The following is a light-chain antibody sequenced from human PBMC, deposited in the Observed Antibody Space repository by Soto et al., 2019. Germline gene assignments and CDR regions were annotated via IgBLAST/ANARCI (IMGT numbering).Light chain of an antibody. J-gene: IGLJ1*01. CDR1: SSDVGGYNY. CDR2: EVS. CDR3: SSYTSSNSYV. Sequence: QSALTQPASVSESPGQSITISCTGTSSDVGGYNYVSWYQQYPGKAPKLIIFEVSNRFSGSKSGNTASLTISGLQAEDEADYYCSSYTSSNSYVFGTGTQLTVL. V-gene: IGLV2-14*01.